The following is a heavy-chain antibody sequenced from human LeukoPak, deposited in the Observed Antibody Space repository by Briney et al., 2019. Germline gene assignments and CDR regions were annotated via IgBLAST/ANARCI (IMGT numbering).Heavy chain of an antibody. CDR2: TFYRSKWYN. CDR3: ARAGFCSGSDCYSRFDY. J-gene: IGHJ4*01. D-gene: IGHD2-15*01. V-gene: IGHV6-1*01. CDR1: GDSVSSNTAA. Sequence: SQTLSLTCAISGDSVSSNTAAWNWIRQSPSRGLEWLGRTFYRSKWYNSYAVSVKSRITINPDTSKNHFPLQLNSVTPEDTAVYYCARAGFCSGSDCYSRFDYWGQGTLVTVSS.